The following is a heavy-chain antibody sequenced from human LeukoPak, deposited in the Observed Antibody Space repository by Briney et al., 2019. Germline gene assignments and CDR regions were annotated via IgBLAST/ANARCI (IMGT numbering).Heavy chain of an antibody. CDR2: INWNGGST. D-gene: IGHD3-22*01. Sequence: GGSLRLSCAASGFTFSSYSMNWVRQAPGKGLEWVSGINWNGGSTGYADSVKGRFTISRDNAKNSLYLQMNSLRAEDTALYYCARVRYYDSSGLYYFDYWGQGTLVTVSS. J-gene: IGHJ4*02. CDR1: GFTFSSYS. CDR3: ARVRYYDSSGLYYFDY. V-gene: IGHV3-20*04.